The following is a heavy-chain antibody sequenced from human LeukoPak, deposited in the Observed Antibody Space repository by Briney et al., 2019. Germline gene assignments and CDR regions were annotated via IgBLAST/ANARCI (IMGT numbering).Heavy chain of an antibody. Sequence: GGSLRLSCAASGFTFSDYAMSWVRQAPERGLEWVSAIGGSDDTTYYADSVKGRFTISRDNSKNTLYLQMNSLRADDTAVYYCATRAGVSGSYWYYFDYWGQGTVVTVSS. D-gene: IGHD3-10*01. J-gene: IGHJ4*02. V-gene: IGHV3-23*01. CDR1: GFTFSDYA. CDR3: ATRAGVSGSYWYYFDY. CDR2: IGGSDDTT.